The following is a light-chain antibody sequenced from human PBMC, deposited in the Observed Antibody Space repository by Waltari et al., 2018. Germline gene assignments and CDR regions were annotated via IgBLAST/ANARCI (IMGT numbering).Light chain of an antibody. Sequence: LAWYQQKPGETPKLLISEASSLQSGIPSRFSGSGSGTDFTLTISSLQSEDFATYYCQHYYNSPHTFGQGTKVEVK. CDR3: QHYYNSPHT. J-gene: IGKJ2*01. V-gene: IGKV1D-13*01. CDR2: EAS.